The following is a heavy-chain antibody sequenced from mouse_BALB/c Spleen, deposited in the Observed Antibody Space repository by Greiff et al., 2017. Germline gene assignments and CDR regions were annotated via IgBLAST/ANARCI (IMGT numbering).Heavy chain of an antibody. D-gene: IGHD2-4*01. Sequence: EVHLVESGGGLVKPGGSLKLSCAASGFAFSSYDMSWVRQTPEKRLEWVAYISSGGGSTYYPDTVKGRFTISRDNAKNTLYLQMSSLKSEDTAMYYCARPSYYDYDDGFAYWGQGTLVTVSA. CDR1: GFAFSSYD. CDR3: ARPSYYDYDDGFAY. CDR2: ISSGGGST. V-gene: IGHV5-12-1*01. J-gene: IGHJ3*01.